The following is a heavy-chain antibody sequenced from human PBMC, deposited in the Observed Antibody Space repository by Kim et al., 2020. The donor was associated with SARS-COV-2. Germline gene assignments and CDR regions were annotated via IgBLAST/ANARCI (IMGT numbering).Heavy chain of an antibody. D-gene: IGHD1-26*01. CDR3: ASGLSGSYYGSFDY. Sequence: VKDRFTIAIDNSKNTLDLQMNGLRAEDTAVYYCASGLSGSYYGSFDYWGQGTLVTVSS. J-gene: IGHJ4*02. V-gene: IGHV3-30*01.